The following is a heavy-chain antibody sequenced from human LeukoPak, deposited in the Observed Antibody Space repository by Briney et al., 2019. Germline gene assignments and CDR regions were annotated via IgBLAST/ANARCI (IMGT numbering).Heavy chain of an antibody. Sequence: GGSLRLSCVASGFSFRSYWMDWVRQAPGKGLEWVANIKQDGIEKYFVDSVKGRFAISRDNAKNSLYLQMNNLRAEDTAVYYCAREAMVRGVPDAFDIWGQGTVVTVSS. CDR1: GFSFRSYW. J-gene: IGHJ3*02. CDR3: AREAMVRGVPDAFDI. D-gene: IGHD3-10*01. V-gene: IGHV3-7*01. CDR2: IKQDGIEK.